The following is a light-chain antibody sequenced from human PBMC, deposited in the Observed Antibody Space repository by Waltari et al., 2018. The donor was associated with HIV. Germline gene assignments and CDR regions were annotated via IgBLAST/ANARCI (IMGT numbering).Light chain of an antibody. CDR1: RSDVGRYDY. J-gene: IGLJ2*01. CDR3: TSYAGINPVA. V-gene: IGLV2-8*01. CDR2: EVN. Sequence: QSALTQPPSASGSPGQSVTISCTRTRSDVGRYDYVSCYQQHPGKAPKLLIYEVNKRPSGVPDRFSGSKSGNTASLTVSGLQAEDEAEYSCTSYAGINPVAFGGGTKLTVL.